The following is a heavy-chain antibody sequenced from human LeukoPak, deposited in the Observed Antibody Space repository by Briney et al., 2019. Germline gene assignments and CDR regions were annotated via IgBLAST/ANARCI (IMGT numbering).Heavy chain of an antibody. CDR1: GASINNNF. J-gene: IGHJ4*02. D-gene: IGHD4-17*01. Sequence: SETLSLTCTVSGASINNNFWTWIRQPPGKGLEWIGYIYSSGSANYNPSLKSRVIISGDTSKNQISLNLTSVTAADTAVYYCARGYGDYPNWGQGTLVTVSS. CDR3: ARGYGDYPN. V-gene: IGHV4-59*08. CDR2: IYSSGSA.